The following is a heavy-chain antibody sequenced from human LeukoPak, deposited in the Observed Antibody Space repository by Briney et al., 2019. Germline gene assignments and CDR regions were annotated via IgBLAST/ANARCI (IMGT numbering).Heavy chain of an antibody. CDR3: ARGAEYYYYGMDV. Sequence: PSETLSLTCTVSGGSISSYYWSWIRQPPGKGLEWIGYIYYSGSTNYNPSLKSRVTISVDTSKNQFSLKLSSVTAPDTAVYYCARGAEYYYYGMDVWGQGTTVTVSS. V-gene: IGHV4-59*01. CDR2: IYYSGST. J-gene: IGHJ6*02. D-gene: IGHD6-19*01. CDR1: GGSISSYY.